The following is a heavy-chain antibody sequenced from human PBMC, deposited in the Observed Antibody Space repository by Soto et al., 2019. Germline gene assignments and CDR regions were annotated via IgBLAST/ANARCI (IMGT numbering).Heavy chain of an antibody. Sequence: EVQLLESGGGLVQPGGSLRLSCAASGFPLRNYAMSWVRQAPGQGLEWVSAISASGISTYYADSVQGRFTISRDNSKHRLYLQMNSLGAEDTAVDHCARGGEWALLPMDVWGQGTTVTVS. CDR1: GFPLRNYA. D-gene: IGHD1-26*01. V-gene: IGHV3-23*01. J-gene: IGHJ6*02. CDR2: ISASGIST. CDR3: ARGGEWALLPMDV.